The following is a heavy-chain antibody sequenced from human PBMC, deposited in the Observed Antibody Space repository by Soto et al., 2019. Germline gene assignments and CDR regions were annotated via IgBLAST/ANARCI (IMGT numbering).Heavy chain of an antibody. Sequence: ASVKVSCKASGYTFTSYYMHWVRQAPGQGLEWMGIINPSGGSTSYAQKFQGRVTMTRDTSTSTVYMELSSLRSEDTAVYYCARGGVAARLFPYYYYYMDVWGKGTTVTVSS. CDR2: INPSGGST. J-gene: IGHJ6*03. V-gene: IGHV1-46*03. D-gene: IGHD6-6*01. CDR3: ARGGVAARLFPYYYYYMDV. CDR1: GYTFTSYY.